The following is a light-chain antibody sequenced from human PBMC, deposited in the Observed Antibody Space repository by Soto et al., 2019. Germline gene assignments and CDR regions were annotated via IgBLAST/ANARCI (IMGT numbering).Light chain of an antibody. CDR2: DVS. CDR1: SSDVGGYNY. Sequence: QLVLTQPASVSGSPGQSITISCTGTSSDVGGYNYVSWYQQNPGKAPKLMIYDVSNRPSGISNRFSGSKSGNTASLTISGLQAEDEADYYCSSYASSSTVIFGGGTKVTVL. J-gene: IGLJ2*01. CDR3: SSYASSSTVI. V-gene: IGLV2-14*01.